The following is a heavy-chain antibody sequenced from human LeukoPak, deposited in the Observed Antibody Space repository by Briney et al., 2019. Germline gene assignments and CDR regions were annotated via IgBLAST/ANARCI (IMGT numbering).Heavy chain of an antibody. CDR2: IYYSGST. Sequence: PSETLSLICTVSGGSISSSSYYWGWIRQPPGKGLEWIGSIYYSGSTYYNPSLKSRVTISVDTSKNQFSLKLSSVTAADTAVYYCARISVGAAGNNWFDPWGQGTLVTVSS. CDR3: ARISVGAAGNNWFDP. CDR1: GGSISSSSYY. J-gene: IGHJ5*02. D-gene: IGHD6-13*01. V-gene: IGHV4-39*01.